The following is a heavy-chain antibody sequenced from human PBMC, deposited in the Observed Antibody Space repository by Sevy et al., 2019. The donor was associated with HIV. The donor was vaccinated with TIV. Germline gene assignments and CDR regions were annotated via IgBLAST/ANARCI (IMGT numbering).Heavy chain of an antibody. CDR1: GFTFSSYA. CDR2: IFVDGDIT. J-gene: IGHJ3*02. CDR3: AGGRYDSSGSFDAFDI. D-gene: IGHD3-22*01. V-gene: IGHV3-23*01. Sequence: GGSLRLSCAASGFTFSSYAMNWVRQAPGKGLEWVSSIFVDGDITYYADSVKGRFTISREKSKNALYLQMHSLRAEDTAVYYCAGGRYDSSGSFDAFDIWGQGTMVTVSS.